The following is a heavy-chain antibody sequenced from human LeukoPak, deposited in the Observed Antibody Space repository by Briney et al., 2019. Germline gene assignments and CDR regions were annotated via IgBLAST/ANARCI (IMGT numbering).Heavy chain of an antibody. CDR3: AKTYYYDSSGYYAFDY. CDR1: GGTFSSYA. CDR2: IIPIFGTA. Sequence: GASVKVSCKASGGTFSSYAISWVRQAPGQGLEWMGGIIPIFGTANYAQKFQGRVTITADESTSTAYMELSSLRSEDTAVYYCAKTYYYDSSGYYAFDYWGQGTLVTVSS. V-gene: IGHV1-69*13. J-gene: IGHJ4*02. D-gene: IGHD3-22*01.